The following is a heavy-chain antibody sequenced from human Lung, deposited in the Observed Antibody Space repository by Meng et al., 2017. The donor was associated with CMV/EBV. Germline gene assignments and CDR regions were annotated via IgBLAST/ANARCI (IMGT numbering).Heavy chain of an antibody. V-gene: IGHV3-53*01. CDR1: GFTVTSNS. D-gene: IGHD3-9*01. J-gene: IGHJ3*02. CDR2: IYSGGDT. Sequence: GGSLRLSXAASGFTVTSNSMTWVRQAPGKGLECVSVIYSGGDTKYANSVKGRFTISSDNSKNTLFLQMNYLKPGDTAVYYCARNSLDYDAFDIWGQGTMVTVS. CDR3: ARNSLDYDAFDI.